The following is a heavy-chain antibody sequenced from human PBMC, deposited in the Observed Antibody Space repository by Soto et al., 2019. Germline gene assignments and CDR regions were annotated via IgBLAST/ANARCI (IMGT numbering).Heavy chain of an antibody. CDR3: ARDWEGGYYDILTGYPHFDY. V-gene: IGHV3-21*01. D-gene: IGHD3-9*01. Sequence: PGGSLRLSCAASGFTFSSCSMNWVRQAPGKGLEWVSSISSSSSYIYYADSVKGRFTISRDNAKNSLYLQMNSLRAEDTAVYYCARDWEGGYYDILTGYPHFDYWGQGTLVTVSS. CDR1: GFTFSSCS. CDR2: ISSSSSYI. J-gene: IGHJ4*02.